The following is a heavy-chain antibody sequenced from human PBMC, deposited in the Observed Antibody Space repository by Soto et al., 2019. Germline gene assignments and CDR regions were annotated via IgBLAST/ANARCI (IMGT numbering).Heavy chain of an antibody. CDR3: AARGWGGFGR. CDR1: GGSLSSNDW. Sequence: QVQLQESGPGLVKPSGTLSLTCAVSGGSLSSNDWWSWVRQPPGKGLEWIGEIFHSGSTNYNPSLKSRVTISVDKSKNRFSLQLRSVTAADMAVYYCAARGWGGFGRWGQGTLVTVSS. CDR2: IFHSGST. D-gene: IGHD3-3*01. J-gene: IGHJ4*02. V-gene: IGHV4-4*02.